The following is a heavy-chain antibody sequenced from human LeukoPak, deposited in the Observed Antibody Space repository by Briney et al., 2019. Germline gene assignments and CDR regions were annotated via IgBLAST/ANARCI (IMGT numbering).Heavy chain of an antibody. D-gene: IGHD3-10*01. V-gene: IGHV1-8*02. Sequence: ASVKVSCKASGYTFTSYDINWVRQATGQGLEWMGWMNPNSGNTGYAQKFQGRVTMTRNTSISTAYMELSSLRSEDTAVYYCARDSGERGSRSYLIAYWGQGTLVTVSS. CDR2: MNPNSGNT. J-gene: IGHJ4*02. CDR1: GYTFTSYD. CDR3: ARDSGERGSRSYLIAY.